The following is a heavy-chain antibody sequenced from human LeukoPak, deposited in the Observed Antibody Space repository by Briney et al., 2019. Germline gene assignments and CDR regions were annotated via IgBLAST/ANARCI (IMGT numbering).Heavy chain of an antibody. CDR2: ISGSGGST. Sequence: GRSLRLSCAASGFTFSSYAMSWVRQAPGKGLEWVSAISGSGGSTYYADSVKGRFTISRDNSKNTLYLQMNSLRAEDTAVYYCAKVAYYYDSSGFYYFDYWGQGTLVTVSS. J-gene: IGHJ4*02. CDR1: GFTFSSYA. D-gene: IGHD3-22*01. CDR3: AKVAYYYDSSGFYYFDY. V-gene: IGHV3-23*01.